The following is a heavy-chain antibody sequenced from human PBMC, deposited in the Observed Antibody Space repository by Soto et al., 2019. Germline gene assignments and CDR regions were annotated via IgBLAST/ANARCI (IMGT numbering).Heavy chain of an antibody. D-gene: IGHD3-3*01. CDR1: GGSFSGYY. Sequence: SETLSLTCAVYGGSFSGYYWSWIRQPPGKGLEWIGEINHSGSTNYNPSLKSRVTISVDTSKNQFSLKLSSVTAADTAIYYCARTGYYDFWSGYQNYYYFMDVWGKRTTVTVSS. CDR2: INHSGST. J-gene: IGHJ6*03. V-gene: IGHV4-34*01. CDR3: ARTGYYDFWSGYQNYYYFMDV.